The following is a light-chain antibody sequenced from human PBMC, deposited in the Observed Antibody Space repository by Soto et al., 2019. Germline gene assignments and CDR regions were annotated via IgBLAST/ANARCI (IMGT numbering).Light chain of an antibody. V-gene: IGLV2-14*01. CDR2: EVS. CDR1: SSDVGGYNY. CDR3: CSYTTSSTYV. Sequence: QSALAQPAFVSGSPGQSITISCTGPSSDVGGYNYVSWYQHPPGKAPKLMISEVSNRPSGVSNRFSGSKSGNTASLTISGLQAEDEADYYCCSYTTSSTYVFGTGTKV. J-gene: IGLJ1*01.